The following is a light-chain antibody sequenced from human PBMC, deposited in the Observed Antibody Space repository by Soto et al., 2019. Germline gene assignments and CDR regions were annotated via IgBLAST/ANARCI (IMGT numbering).Light chain of an antibody. V-gene: IGLV2-8*01. CDR1: SSDIGAYHY. CDR2: DVN. CDR3: SSVAGGGV. Sequence: QSALTQPPSASGSPGQSVAISCPGTSSDIGAYHYVSWYQQHPGKAPKLIIFDVNKRPSGVPDRFSGSKSGNTASLTVTGRQTEDEAEDYCSSVAGGGVFGGGTKLTVL. J-gene: IGLJ3*02.